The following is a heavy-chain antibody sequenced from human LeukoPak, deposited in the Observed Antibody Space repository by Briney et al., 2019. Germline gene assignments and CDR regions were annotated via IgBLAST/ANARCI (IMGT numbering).Heavy chain of an antibody. V-gene: IGHV4-59*08. D-gene: IGHD1-26*01. Sequence: PSETLSLTCTVSGGSIISYGWSWIRQPPGKGLEWIGYIFHSGSTKYNPSPKGRGTISVDTSKNQFSLKLSSVTAADTAVYYCARSGSYFVDLGAFDIWGQGTMVTVSS. CDR2: IFHSGST. J-gene: IGHJ3*02. CDR3: ARSGSYFVDLGAFDI. CDR1: GGSIISYG.